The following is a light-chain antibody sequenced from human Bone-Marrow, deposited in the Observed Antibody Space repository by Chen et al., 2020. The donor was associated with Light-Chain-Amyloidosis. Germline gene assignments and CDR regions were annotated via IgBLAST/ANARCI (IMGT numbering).Light chain of an antibody. V-gene: IGLV3-21*02. Sequence: SYVLTQPSSVSVAPGQTATIACGGNNIGSTSVHWYQQTPGQAPLLVVYDDSDRPSGIPERLSGSNSGKTATLTISRVEAGDEAEDYCQVWARSSDRPVFGGGTKLTVL. CDR3: QVWARSSDRPV. CDR2: DDS. CDR1: NIGSTS. J-gene: IGLJ3*02.